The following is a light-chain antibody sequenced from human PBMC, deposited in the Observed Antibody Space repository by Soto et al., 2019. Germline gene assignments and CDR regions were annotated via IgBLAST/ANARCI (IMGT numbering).Light chain of an antibody. J-gene: IGKJ3*01. Sequence: EIVLTQSPATLSLSPGERATLSCRASQSVCSYLAWYQQKPGQAPRLLIYDASTRATGVPARFSGSGSGTAFTLTISSLEPEDFAVYFCQQRSNWPPGTFGPGTKVDIK. CDR3: QQRSNWPPGT. V-gene: IGKV3-11*01. CDR1: QSVCSY. CDR2: DAS.